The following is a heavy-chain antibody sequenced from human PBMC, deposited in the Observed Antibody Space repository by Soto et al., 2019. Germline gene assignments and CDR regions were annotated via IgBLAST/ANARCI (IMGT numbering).Heavy chain of an antibody. CDR3: ARGHGGITVFGAPGHFDY. D-gene: IGHD3-3*01. CDR2: THYSGST. V-gene: IGHV4-39*01. Sequence: SETLSLTCTVSGGSISGSSYYWGWIRQPPGKGLEWIGSTHYSGSTYYNPSLKSRVTVSVDTSKNQFSLKLSSVTAADTVVYYCARGHGGITVFGAPGHFDYWGQGTLVTVSS. J-gene: IGHJ4*02. CDR1: GGSISGSSYY.